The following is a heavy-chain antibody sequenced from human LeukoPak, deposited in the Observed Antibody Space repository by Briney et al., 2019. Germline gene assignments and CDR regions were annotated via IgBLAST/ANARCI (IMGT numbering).Heavy chain of an antibody. CDR3: ARGSQLRYFDWSSTSSWFDP. V-gene: IGHV1-2*02. J-gene: IGHJ5*02. CDR1: GYTFTGYY. CDR2: INPNSGGT. D-gene: IGHD3-9*01. Sequence: ASVKVSCKASGYTFTGYYVHWVRQAPGQGLEWMGWINPNSGGTNYAQKFQGRVTMTRDTSISTAYMELSRLRSDDTAVYYCARGSQLRYFDWSSTSSWFDPWGQGTLVTVSS.